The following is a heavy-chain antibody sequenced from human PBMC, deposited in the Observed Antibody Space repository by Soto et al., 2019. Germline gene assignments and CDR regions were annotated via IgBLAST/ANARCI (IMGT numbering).Heavy chain of an antibody. V-gene: IGHV4-30-4*01. CDR3: ATMGTPATGLYFFDY. D-gene: IGHD2-15*01. Sequence: SETLSLTCTVSGGSISSGNYYWSWIRQPPGKGLEWIGFISYSGSTYYSTTLKSRVTISVDTSKSQFSLNLSFVTAADTAVYYCATMGTPATGLYFFDYWGQGSLVTVSS. J-gene: IGHJ4*02. CDR2: ISYSGST. CDR1: GGSISSGNYY.